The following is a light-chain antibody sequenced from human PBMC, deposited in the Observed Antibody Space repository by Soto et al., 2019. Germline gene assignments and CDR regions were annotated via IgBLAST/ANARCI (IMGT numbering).Light chain of an antibody. CDR2: QVN. V-gene: IGLV2-8*01. CDR1: SSDIGVYDF. J-gene: IGLJ1*01. Sequence: QSALTQPPSASGSPGQSVTISCTGTSSDIGVYDFVSWYQQHPGKAPKVIIYQVNKRPSGVPDRFSGSKSGNTASLTVSGLRPEDEADYYCQSYDISLHNYVFGTGTKVTVL. CDR3: QSYDISLHNYV.